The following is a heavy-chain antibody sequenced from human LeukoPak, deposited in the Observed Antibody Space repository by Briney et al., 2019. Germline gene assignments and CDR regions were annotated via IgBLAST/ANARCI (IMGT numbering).Heavy chain of an antibody. V-gene: IGHV4-34*01. Sequence: NASETLSLTCAVYGGSFSGYYWSWIRQPPGKELEWIGEINHSGSTNYNPSLKSRVTISVDTSKNQFSLKLSSVTAADTAVYYCASPLTTTPFDYWGQGTLVTVSS. CDR1: GGSFSGYY. CDR2: INHSGST. J-gene: IGHJ4*02. D-gene: IGHD1-1*01. CDR3: ASPLTTTPFDY.